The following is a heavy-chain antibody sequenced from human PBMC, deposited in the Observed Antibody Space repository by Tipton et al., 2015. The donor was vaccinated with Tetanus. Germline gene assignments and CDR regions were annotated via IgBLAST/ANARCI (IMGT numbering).Heavy chain of an antibody. V-gene: IGHV4-61*01. Sequence: TLSLTCTVSGGSVRSGSYYWNWIRQPPGKGLEWIGYISYGGTSNSNYSLKSRITISQDTSKNQFSLKLTSVTAADTAINYCARGWGSSWYYFDYWGQGILVTASS. D-gene: IGHD6-13*01. J-gene: IGHJ4*02. CDR2: ISYGGTS. CDR1: GGSVRSGSYY. CDR3: ARGWGSSWYYFDY.